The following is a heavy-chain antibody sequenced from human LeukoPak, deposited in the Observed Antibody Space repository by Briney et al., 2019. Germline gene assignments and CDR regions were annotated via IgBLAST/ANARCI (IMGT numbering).Heavy chain of an antibody. V-gene: IGHV3-9*01. D-gene: IGHD6-19*01. J-gene: IGHJ4*02. CDR3: AADSSSWYPVDFDF. CDR1: GFPFDEYG. CDR2: ISWNSGNV. Sequence: GGSPRLSCAASGFPFDEYGMHWVRQAPGKGLEWVSGISWNSGNVVYAHSVKGRFTISRDNAKNSLYLQMNSLGPEDTALYYCAADSSSWYPVDFDFWGQGILVTVSS.